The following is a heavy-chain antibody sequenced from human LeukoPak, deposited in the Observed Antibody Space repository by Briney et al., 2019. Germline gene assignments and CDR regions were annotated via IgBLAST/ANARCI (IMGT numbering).Heavy chain of an antibody. Sequence: GGSLRLSCAASGFTFSSYAMHWVRQAPGKGLEWVAVISYDGSNKYYADSVKGRFTISRDNSKNTLYLQMNSLRAEDTAVYYCAIEFQKHLTIFGVVIKGYFDYWGQGTLVTVSS. CDR1: GFTFSSYA. CDR3: AIEFQKHLTIFGVVIKGYFDY. J-gene: IGHJ4*02. CDR2: ISYDGSNK. D-gene: IGHD3-3*01. V-gene: IGHV3-30-3*01.